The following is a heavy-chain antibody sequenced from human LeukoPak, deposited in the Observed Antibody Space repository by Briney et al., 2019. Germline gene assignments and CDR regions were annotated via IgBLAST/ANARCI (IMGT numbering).Heavy chain of an antibody. CDR3: ARIWGSSRPDFDY. CDR1: GFTFSNYN. J-gene: IGHJ4*02. D-gene: IGHD6-13*01. V-gene: IGHV3-48*04. CDR2: ISSSGITI. Sequence: PGGSLRLSCAASGFTFSNYNMNWVRQAPGKGLEWVSFISSSGITIHYADSVKGRFTIARDNAKNSLYLQMSSLRAEDTAVYYCARIWGSSRPDFDYWGQGTLVTVSS.